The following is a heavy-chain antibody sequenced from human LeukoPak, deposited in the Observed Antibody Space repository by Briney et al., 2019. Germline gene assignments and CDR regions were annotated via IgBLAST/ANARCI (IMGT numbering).Heavy chain of an antibody. Sequence: PGGSLRLSCAASRFTVSSNYMSWVRQAPGKGLEWVSVIHSGGSTYYADSVKGRFTISRDNSKNTLYLQMNSLRAEDTAVYYCARHYGDYPFDFWGQGTLVTVSS. CDR1: RFTVSSNY. D-gene: IGHD4-17*01. CDR2: IHSGGST. CDR3: ARHYGDYPFDF. V-gene: IGHV3-53*01. J-gene: IGHJ4*02.